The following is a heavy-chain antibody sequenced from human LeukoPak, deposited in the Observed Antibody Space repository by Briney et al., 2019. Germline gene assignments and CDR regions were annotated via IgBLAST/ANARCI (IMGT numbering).Heavy chain of an antibody. J-gene: IGHJ4*02. CDR2: ISPGDSDT. CDR1: GYSFTSYC. D-gene: IGHD3-22*01. CDR3: ARLMYYYDSSGYYSQYFDY. V-gene: IGHV5-51*01. Sequence: GESLNISCKVSGYSFTSYCIGWVRQMPGKGLEWMGIISPGDSDTRYSPSFQSQVTISADKSISTAYLQWSSLKASDTAMYYCARLMYYYDSSGYYSQYFDYWGQGTLVTVSS.